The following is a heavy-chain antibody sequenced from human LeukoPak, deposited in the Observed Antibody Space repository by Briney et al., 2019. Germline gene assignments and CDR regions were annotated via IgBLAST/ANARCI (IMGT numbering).Heavy chain of an antibody. CDR3: ARDSSSWYDNWFDP. D-gene: IGHD6-13*01. J-gene: IGHJ5*02. CDR1: GFTFSDYY. Sequence: PGGSLRLSCAASGFTFSDYYMSWIRQAPGKGLEWVSYISSSGSTIYYADSVKGRFTISRDNAKNSLYLQMNSLRAEDTAVYYCARDSSSWYDNWFDPWGQGTLVTVSS. V-gene: IGHV3-11*01. CDR2: ISSSGSTI.